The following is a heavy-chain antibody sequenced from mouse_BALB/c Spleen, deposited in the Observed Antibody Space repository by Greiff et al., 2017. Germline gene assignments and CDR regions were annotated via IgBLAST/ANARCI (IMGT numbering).Heavy chain of an antibody. CDR2: ISSGGST. D-gene: IGHD1-1*01. J-gene: IGHJ2*01. CDR1: GFTFSSYA. CDR3: AREGVVNFDY. Sequence: DVMLVESGGGLVKPGGSLKLSCAASGFTFSSYAMSWVRQTPEKRLEWVASISSGGSTYYPDSVKGRFTISRDNARNILYLQMSSLRSEDTAMYYCAREGVVNFDYWGQGTTLTVSS. V-gene: IGHV5-6-5*01.